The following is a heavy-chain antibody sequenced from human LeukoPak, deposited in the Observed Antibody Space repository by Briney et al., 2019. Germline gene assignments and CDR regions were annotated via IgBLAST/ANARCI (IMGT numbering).Heavy chain of an antibody. CDR2: IYYSGST. D-gene: IGHD3-22*01. Sequence: NASETLSLTCAVYGGSFSSYYWGWIRQPPGKGLEWIGSIYYSGSTYYNPSLKSRVTISVDTSKNQFSLKLSSVTAADTAVYYCASRGWLGTNFDYWGQGTLVTVSS. CDR3: ASRGWLGTNFDY. J-gene: IGHJ4*02. V-gene: IGHV4-39*01. CDR1: GGSFSSYY.